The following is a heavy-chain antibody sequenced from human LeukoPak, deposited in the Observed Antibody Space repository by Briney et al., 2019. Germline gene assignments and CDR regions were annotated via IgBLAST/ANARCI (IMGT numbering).Heavy chain of an antibody. CDR1: GFTFSRYT. J-gene: IGHJ4*02. V-gene: IGHV3-23*01. CDR3: AKDGFDGRGYYYLDY. D-gene: IGHD3-22*01. Sequence: PGGSLTLSCAASGFTFSRYTMNWVRQAPGKGLEWVSDFSSSGSTNYADSVKGRFTISRDNSKNTLYLQISSLRAEDTAVYYCAKDGFDGRGYYYLDYGGQGTLVTVSS. CDR2: FSSSGST.